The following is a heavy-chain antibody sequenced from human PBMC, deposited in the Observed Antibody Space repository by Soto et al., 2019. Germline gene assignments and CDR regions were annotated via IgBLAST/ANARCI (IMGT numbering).Heavy chain of an antibody. CDR2: IYYSGST. V-gene: IGHV4-59*08. J-gene: IGHJ6*02. CDR3: ARLGVLRYFDWSV. D-gene: IGHD3-9*01. CDR1: GGPISSYY. Sequence: SETLSLTCTVSGGPISSYYWSWIRQPPGKGLEWIGYIYYSGSTNYNPSLKSRVTISVDTSKNQFSLKLSSVTAADTAVYYCARLGVLRYFDWSVWGQGTTVTVSS.